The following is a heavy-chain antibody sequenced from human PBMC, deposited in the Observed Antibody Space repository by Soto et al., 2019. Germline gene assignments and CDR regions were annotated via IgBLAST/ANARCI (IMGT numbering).Heavy chain of an antibody. V-gene: IGHV4-34*01. Sequence: SETLSFTCAVYCGSFRGYYWSWIRQPPGNGLYWIGEMNHSVITNXXPCLKSRXXILVDTTKNHSSLKVTCVTAADTAVYYCVRRGLLPVDYWAQGMLVTVSS. D-gene: IGHD2-15*01. CDR2: MNHSVIT. J-gene: IGHJ4*02. CDR1: CGSFRGYY. CDR3: VRRGLLPVDY.